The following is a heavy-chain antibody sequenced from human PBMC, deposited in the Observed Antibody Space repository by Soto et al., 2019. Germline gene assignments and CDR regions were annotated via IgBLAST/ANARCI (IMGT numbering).Heavy chain of an antibody. J-gene: IGHJ4*02. CDR2: IYYSGST. V-gene: IGHV4-59*07. D-gene: IGHD3-10*01. Sequence: SDTLSLTCTVSGHSISSYYWSWIRQPTGKGLEWIGYIYYSGSTHYNPSLKSRVTISVDTSKNQFSLKLSSVTAADTAVYYCARSGWFGELLISGVVPPDYWGQGTLVTVS. CDR1: GHSISSYY. CDR3: ARSGWFGELLISGVVPPDY.